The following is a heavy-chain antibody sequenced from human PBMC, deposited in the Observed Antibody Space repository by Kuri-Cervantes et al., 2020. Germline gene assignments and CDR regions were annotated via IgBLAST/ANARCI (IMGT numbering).Heavy chain of an antibody. CDR1: GGTFSRNA. Sequence: SVKVSCKASGGTFSRNAISWVRQAPGQGLEWMGEIIPVFGTPNYAQKFQGRVTITADTSTSTAYMELSSLRSEDTAVYYCARGGDSSGYYYYYYYMDVWGQGTLVTVSS. V-gene: IGHV1-69*06. CDR2: IIPVFGTP. CDR3: ARGGDSSGYYYYYYYMDV. D-gene: IGHD3-22*01. J-gene: IGHJ6*03.